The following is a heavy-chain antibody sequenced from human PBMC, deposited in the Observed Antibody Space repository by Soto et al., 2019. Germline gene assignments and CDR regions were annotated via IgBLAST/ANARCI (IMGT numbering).Heavy chain of an antibody. Sequence: GGSLRLSCAASGFTFSSAWMAWVRQAPGKGLEWVANIKEDGSQTYYLASLKGRFAISRDNAKNSLYLQMNSLRAEDTAVYYCTRDIRSHCSDSWGQGTLVTLSS. J-gene: IGHJ5*01. CDR2: IKEDGSQT. CDR1: GFTFSSAW. V-gene: IGHV3-7*01. D-gene: IGHD2-21*01. CDR3: TRDIRSHCSDS.